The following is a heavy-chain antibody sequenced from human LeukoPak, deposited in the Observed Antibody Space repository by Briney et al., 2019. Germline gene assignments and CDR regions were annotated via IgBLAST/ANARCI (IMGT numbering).Heavy chain of an antibody. CDR2: ISGSGGST. D-gene: IGHD2-2*01. J-gene: IGHJ4*02. V-gene: IGHV3-23*01. Sequence: GGSLRLSCAASGFTFSSYAMSWVRQAPGKGLGWVSAISGSGGSTYYADSVKGRFTISRDNSKNTLYLQMNSLRAEDTAVYYCAKDCSSTSCYDYWGQGTLVTVSS. CDR1: GFTFSSYA. CDR3: AKDCSSTSCYDY.